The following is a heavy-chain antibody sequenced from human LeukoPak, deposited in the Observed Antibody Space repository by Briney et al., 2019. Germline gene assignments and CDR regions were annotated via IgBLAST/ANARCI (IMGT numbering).Heavy chain of an antibody. CDR3: ARESQPTTSYNYYYYMDV. J-gene: IGHJ6*03. Sequence: SSETLSLTCTVSGGSINNYYWTWIRQPPGKGLEWIGYISYSGSTNYNPSLKSRVTISVDTSKNQFSLKLSSVTAADTAVYYCARESQPTTSYNYYYYMDVWGKGTTVTVSS. CDR2: ISYSGST. V-gene: IGHV4-59*01. CDR1: GGSINNYY. D-gene: IGHD1-7*01.